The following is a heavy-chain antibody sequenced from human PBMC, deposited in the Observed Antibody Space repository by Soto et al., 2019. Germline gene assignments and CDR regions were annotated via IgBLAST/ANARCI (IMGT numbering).Heavy chain of an antibody. J-gene: IGHJ4*02. D-gene: IGHD6-6*01. CDR1: GFTFTDYY. CDR2: INPNSGGT. CDR3: ARGVAARRPIDY. V-gene: IGHV1-2*02. Sequence: ASVKVSCKASGFTFTDYYLHWVRQAPGQGLEWLGWINPNSGGTNYAQKFQGRVTMTRDTSISTAYMELSRLTSDDTAVYYCARGVAARRPIDYWGQVNLVTVSS.